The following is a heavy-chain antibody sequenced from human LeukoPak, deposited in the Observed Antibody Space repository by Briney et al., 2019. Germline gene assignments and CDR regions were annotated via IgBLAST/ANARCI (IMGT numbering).Heavy chain of an antibody. CDR2: MNPNSGNT. J-gene: IGHJ4*02. CDR1: GYTFTSYA. CDR3: ARVMIVVQHEYSSSSLDY. D-gene: IGHD6-6*01. V-gene: IGHV1-8*03. Sequence: ASVKVSCKASGYTFTSYAMNWVRQAPGQGLEWMGWMNPNSGNTGYAQKFQGRVTITRNTSISTAYMELSSLRSDDTAVYYCARVMIVVQHEYSSSSLDYWGQGTLVTVSS.